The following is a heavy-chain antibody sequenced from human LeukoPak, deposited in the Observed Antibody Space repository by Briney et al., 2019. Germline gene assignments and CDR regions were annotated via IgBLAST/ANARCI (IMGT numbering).Heavy chain of an antibody. D-gene: IGHD1-20*01. V-gene: IGHV1-3*02. J-gene: IGHJ4*02. Sequence: ASVKVSCKASGYSFTSYALHWVRQAPGQRLEWIGWNNAGNGTTKYSQEFQGRITITRDTSASTAYMELSSLRSEDMALYYCARGTYNWAFDYWGQGTLVTV. CDR3: ARGTYNWAFDY. CDR2: NNAGNGTT. CDR1: GYSFTSYA.